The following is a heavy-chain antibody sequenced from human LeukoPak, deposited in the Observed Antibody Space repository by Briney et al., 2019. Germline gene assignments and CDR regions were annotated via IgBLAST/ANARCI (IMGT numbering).Heavy chain of an antibody. CDR1: GFTFRNYA. V-gene: IGHV3-23*01. CDR3: PPLMPGRNGYSGYGGEDY. D-gene: IGHD5-12*01. CDR2: ITGSGGTT. Sequence: GGSLRLSCAAPGFTFRNYAMTWVRQPQGKGLQWFAAITGSGGTTYYPDSVKGRFSIPRDNSNNTPYLQMNRLTAEHTYFYCGPPLMPGRNGYSGYGGEDYWGQGTLVTVSS. J-gene: IGHJ4*02.